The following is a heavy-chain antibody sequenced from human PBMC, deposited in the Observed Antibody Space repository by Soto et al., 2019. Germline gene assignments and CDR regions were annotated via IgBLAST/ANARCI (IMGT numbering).Heavy chain of an antibody. Sequence: QVQLQESGPGLVKPSQTLSLTCTVSGGSISSGGYYWSWIRQHPGKGLEWIGCIYYSGSTDYTPSLTSRVTVSVDTSKKQFSLKLGSVTAADTAVYYCARDEVGGYGSWGQGTLVTVSS. CDR3: ARDEVGGYGS. J-gene: IGHJ4*02. CDR2: IYYSGST. V-gene: IGHV4-31*03. CDR1: GGSISSGGYY. D-gene: IGHD3-22*01.